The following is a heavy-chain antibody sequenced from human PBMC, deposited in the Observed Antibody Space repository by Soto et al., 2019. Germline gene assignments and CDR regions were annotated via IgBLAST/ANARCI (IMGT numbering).Heavy chain of an antibody. CDR2: IIPIFGTA. J-gene: IGHJ5*02. CDR1: GGTFSSYA. V-gene: IGHV1-69*13. Sequence: ASVKVSCKASGGTFSSYAISWVRQAPGQGLEWMGGIIPIFGTANYAQKFQGRVTITADESTSTAYMELSSLRSEDTAVYYCARVNHYDFWSGYYMFREDNWFDPWGQGTLVTVSS. CDR3: ARVNHYDFWSGYYMFREDNWFDP. D-gene: IGHD3-3*01.